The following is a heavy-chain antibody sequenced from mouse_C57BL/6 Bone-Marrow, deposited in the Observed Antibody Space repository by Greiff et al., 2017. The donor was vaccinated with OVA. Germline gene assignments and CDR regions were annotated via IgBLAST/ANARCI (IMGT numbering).Heavy chain of an antibody. J-gene: IGHJ2*01. Sequence: EVKLQESGPGLVKPSQSLSLTCSVTGYSITSGYYWNWIRQFPGNKLEWMGYISYDGSNNYNPSLKNRISITRDTSKNQFFLKLNSVTTEDTATYYCARDYYGSRLDYWGQGTTLTVSS. CDR1: GYSITSGYY. CDR3: ARDYYGSRLDY. D-gene: IGHD1-1*01. CDR2: ISYDGSN. V-gene: IGHV3-6*01.